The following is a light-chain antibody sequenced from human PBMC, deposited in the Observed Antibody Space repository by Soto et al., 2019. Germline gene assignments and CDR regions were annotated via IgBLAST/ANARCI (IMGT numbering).Light chain of an antibody. J-gene: IGKJ2*01. Sequence: IVLTQSPDTLSLFPGERATLSCRASQSVSSSSLAWYQQKPGQAPRLLIYGASSRATGIPDRFSVSGSGTEFTITISRLEHEDFSVYYCQQDDSSPYTFGQGTKLEIK. CDR3: QQDDSSPYT. CDR1: QSVSSSS. CDR2: GAS. V-gene: IGKV3-20*01.